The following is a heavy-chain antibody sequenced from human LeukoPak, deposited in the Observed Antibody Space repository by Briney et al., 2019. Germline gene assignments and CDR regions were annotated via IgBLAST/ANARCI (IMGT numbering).Heavy chain of an antibody. V-gene: IGHV1-18*01. Sequence: ASVKVSCKTSGYTFNNYGISWVRQAPGQGLEWMGWISGYNGNAKYAQKVQGRVTMTTDISTSTAYMELRSLRSDDTAVYYCARDGHRRYYYDSSGYYRGDYWGQGTLVTVSS. CDR2: ISGYNGNA. CDR1: GYTFNNYG. D-gene: IGHD3-22*01. CDR3: ARDGHRRYYYDSSGYYRGDY. J-gene: IGHJ4*02.